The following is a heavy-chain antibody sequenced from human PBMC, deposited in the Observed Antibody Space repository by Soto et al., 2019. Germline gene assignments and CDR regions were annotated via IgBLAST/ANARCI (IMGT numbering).Heavy chain of an antibody. D-gene: IGHD3-9*01. CDR3: ARLHSTRYFPHYYYYGMDV. V-gene: IGHV4-34*01. J-gene: IGHJ6*02. Sequence: SETLSLTCAVYGGSFSGYYWSWIRQPPGKGLEWIGEINHSGSTNYNPSLKSRVTISVDTSKNQFSLKLSSVTAADTAVYYCARLHSTRYFPHYYYYGMDVWGQGTTVT. CDR1: GGSFSGYY. CDR2: INHSGST.